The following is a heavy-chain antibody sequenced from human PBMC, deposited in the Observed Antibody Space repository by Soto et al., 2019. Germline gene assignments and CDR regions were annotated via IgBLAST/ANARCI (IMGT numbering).Heavy chain of an antibody. Sequence: SETLSLTCTVSGGSISSGGYYWSWIRQHPGKGLEWIGYIYYSGSTYYNPSLKSRVTISVDTSKNQFSLKLSSVAAADTAVYYCATAYRDYDAFDIWGQGTMVTVSS. CDR2: IYYSGST. CDR3: ATAYRDYDAFDI. D-gene: IGHD4-17*01. V-gene: IGHV4-31*03. CDR1: GGSISSGGYY. J-gene: IGHJ3*02.